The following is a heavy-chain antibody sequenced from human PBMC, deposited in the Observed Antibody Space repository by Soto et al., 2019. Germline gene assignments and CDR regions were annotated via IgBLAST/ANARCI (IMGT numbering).Heavy chain of an antibody. CDR1: GFTFNTYG. CDR2: ISYDGSNK. V-gene: IGHV3-30*03. Sequence: PGGSLRLSCAASGFTFNTYGMHWVRQAPGKGLEWVALISYDGSNKYYADSVKGRFTISRDNSKNTLFLQMNSLRAEDTAVYYCARDRGSEWELLWYFDLWGRGTLVTVSS. J-gene: IGHJ2*01. D-gene: IGHD1-26*01. CDR3: ARDRGSEWELLWYFDL.